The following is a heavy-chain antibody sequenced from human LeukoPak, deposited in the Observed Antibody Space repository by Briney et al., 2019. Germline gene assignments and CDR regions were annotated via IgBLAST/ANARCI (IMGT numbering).Heavy chain of an antibody. Sequence: GGSLRLSCAASGFTFSNYAMSWVRQAPGKGLEWDSGISARGFSTYYADSVKGRFTISRDNSKNTLYLQMKSLRAEDTAVYYCAKEGYYDSSGAPRRLFYYGMDVWGQGTTVTVSS. CDR3: AKEGYYDSSGAPRRLFYYGMDV. J-gene: IGHJ6*02. V-gene: IGHV3-23*01. CDR1: GFTFSNYA. D-gene: IGHD3-22*01. CDR2: ISARGFST.